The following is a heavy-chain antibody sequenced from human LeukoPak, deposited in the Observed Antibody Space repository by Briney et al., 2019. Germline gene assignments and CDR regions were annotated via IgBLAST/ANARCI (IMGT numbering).Heavy chain of an antibody. Sequence: PGGSLRLSCAVSGLNFNTYALHWVRQAPGKGLERVSGISLDTERIGYADSVKGRFIVSRDYTKNSVYLQMNSLTPEDSALYFCTKDVPPGGADVWGQGTTVTVSS. D-gene: IGHD4-17*01. J-gene: IGHJ6*02. V-gene: IGHV3-9*01. CDR1: GLNFNTYA. CDR2: ISLDTERI. CDR3: TKDVPPGGADV.